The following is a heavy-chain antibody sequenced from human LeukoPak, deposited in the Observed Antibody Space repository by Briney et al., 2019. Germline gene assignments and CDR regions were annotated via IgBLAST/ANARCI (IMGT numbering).Heavy chain of an antibody. Sequence: PSETLSLTCTASGGSISSYYWSWFRQPPGKGLEWIGYVSYSGSTNYSPSLKSRVTMSVATSKNHFSLKLSSVTAADSAVYYCARGDSGGSGWDRGACDIWGQGAMVTVSA. D-gene: IGHD6-19*01. CDR1: GGSISSYY. CDR3: ARGDSGGSGWDRGACDI. J-gene: IGHJ3*02. V-gene: IGHV4-59*01. CDR2: VSYSGST.